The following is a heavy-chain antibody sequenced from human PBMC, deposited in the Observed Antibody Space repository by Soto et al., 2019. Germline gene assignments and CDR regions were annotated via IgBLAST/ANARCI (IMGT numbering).Heavy chain of an antibody. CDR2: INADNGNT. CDR3: ARDRPPGDWSAFDY. J-gene: IGHJ4*02. D-gene: IGHD2-21*02. V-gene: IGHV1-3*01. Sequence: ASVKVSCKASGYTFTSYAMHWVRQAPGQRLEWMGWINADNGNTNYAQKLQGRVTMTTDTSTGTAYMELRSLRSDDTAVYYCARDRPPGDWSAFDYWGQGTLVTVSS. CDR1: GYTFTSYA.